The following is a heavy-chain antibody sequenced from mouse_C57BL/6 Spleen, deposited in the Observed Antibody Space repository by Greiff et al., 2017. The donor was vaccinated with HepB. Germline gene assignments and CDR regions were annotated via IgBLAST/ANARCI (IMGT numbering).Heavy chain of an antibody. CDR3: TRAIYYDYGGFAY. CDR2: IDPETGGT. D-gene: IGHD2-4*01. J-gene: IGHJ3*01. CDR1: GYTFTDYE. V-gene: IGHV1-15*01. Sequence: QVQLQQSGAELVRPGASVTLSCKASGYTFTDYEMHWVKQTPVHGLEWIGAIDPETGGTAYNQKFKGKARLTADKSSSTAYMELRSLTSEGSAVYYCTRAIYYDYGGFAYWGQGTLVTVSA.